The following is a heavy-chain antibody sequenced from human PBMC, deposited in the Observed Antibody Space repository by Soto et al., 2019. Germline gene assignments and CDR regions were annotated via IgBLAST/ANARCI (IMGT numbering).Heavy chain of an antibody. V-gene: IGHV2-5*02. CDR1: GFSLSTSGVG. Sequence: SGPTLVKPTQTLTLTCTFSGFSLSTSGVGVGWIRQPPGKALEWLALIYWDDDKRYSPSLKSRLTITKDTSKNQVVLTMTNMDPVDTATYYCAHSPIGVAGPLYAFDIWGQGTMVTVSS. CDR3: AHSPIGVAGPLYAFDI. D-gene: IGHD6-19*01. J-gene: IGHJ3*02. CDR2: IYWDDDK.